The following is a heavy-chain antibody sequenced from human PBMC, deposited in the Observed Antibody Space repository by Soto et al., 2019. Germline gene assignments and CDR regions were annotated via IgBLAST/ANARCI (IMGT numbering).Heavy chain of an antibody. V-gene: IGHV1-46*01. D-gene: IGHD1-1*01. CDR2: IKPGGGSA. CDR3: ARELRDGYNSPPGY. CDR1: GYTCTSYH. Sequence: ASVQVSCKASGYTCTSYHMHWVRQAPGQGLEWMGIIKPGGGSASYAQNFQGGIAMTRDKSKSTVYRELSSLRSEGTAVYYCARELRDGYNSPPGYWGQGXLVTVYS. J-gene: IGHJ4*02.